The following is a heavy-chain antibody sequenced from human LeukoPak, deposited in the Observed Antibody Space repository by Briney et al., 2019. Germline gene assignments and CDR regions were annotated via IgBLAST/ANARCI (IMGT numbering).Heavy chain of an antibody. CDR1: GFTFSSYA. V-gene: IGHV3-64D*06. Sequence: PGGSLRLSCSASGFTFSSYAMHWVRQAPGKGLEFVSGISSNGGSTYYTDPVKGRLTISRDNSKNTVYLQMSSLRPADTAVYFCVKRLNNYFDYWGQGTLVTVSS. J-gene: IGHJ4*02. CDR2: ISSNGGST. CDR3: VKRLNNYFDY. D-gene: IGHD4/OR15-4a*01.